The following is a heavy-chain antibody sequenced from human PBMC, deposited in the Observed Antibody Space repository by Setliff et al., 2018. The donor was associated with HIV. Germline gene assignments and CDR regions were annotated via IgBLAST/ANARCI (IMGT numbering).Heavy chain of an antibody. D-gene: IGHD3-10*01. V-gene: IGHV3-21*01. J-gene: IGHJ6*03. CDR1: GFTVSSNY. CDR2: IYSSSSSYI. Sequence: GGSLRLSCAASGFTVSSNYMSWVRQAPGKGLEWVSVIYSSSSSYIYYADSVKGRFTISRDNAKNSLYLQMNSLRAEDTAVYYCTRDRAESYYYYYYYMDVWGKGTTVTV. CDR3: TRDRAESYYYYYYYMDV.